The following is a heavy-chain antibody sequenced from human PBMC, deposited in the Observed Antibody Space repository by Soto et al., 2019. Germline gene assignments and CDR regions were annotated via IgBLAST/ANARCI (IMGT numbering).Heavy chain of an antibody. CDR2: IWYDGSNK. Sequence: GGSLRLSCAASGFTFSSYGMHWVRQAPGKGLEWVAVIWYDGSNKYYADSVKGRFTISRDNSKNTLYLQMNSLRAEDTAVYYCARDGGVVIISYYFDYWGQGTLVTVSS. CDR3: ARDGGVVIISYYFDY. D-gene: IGHD3-3*01. CDR1: GFTFSSYG. V-gene: IGHV3-33*01. J-gene: IGHJ4*02.